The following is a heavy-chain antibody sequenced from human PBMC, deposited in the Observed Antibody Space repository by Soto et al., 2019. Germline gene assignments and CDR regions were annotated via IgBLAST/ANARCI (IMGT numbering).Heavy chain of an antibody. CDR3: AVLTTMTEADY. D-gene: IGHD4-17*01. CDR1: GFMFSSYV. V-gene: IGHV3-23*01. Sequence: EVQLLESGGGLVQPGGSRRLSCAAPGFMFSSYVMSWVRQAPGKGLEWVSGISGSGSRTYYADPVKGRFSISRDNSKNTLFLQMNSLRVEDTAVYYCAVLTTMTEADYWGQGTLVIVPS. J-gene: IGHJ4*02. CDR2: ISGSGSRT.